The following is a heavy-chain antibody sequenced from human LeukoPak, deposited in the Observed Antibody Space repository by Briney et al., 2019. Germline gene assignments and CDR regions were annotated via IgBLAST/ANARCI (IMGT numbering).Heavy chain of an antibody. CDR3: ARAPITSPFYFDS. CDR2: FNWSGGRT. D-gene: IGHD2-2*01. Sequence: RPGGSLRLSCTAPGFAFDEHGMTWFRWVPGKGLGGVSGFNWSGGRTGYADPLRGRITISRDNAKNSLSLQMDSLRAEDTSLYYCARAPITSPFYFDSWGQGTLVTVSS. J-gene: IGHJ4*02. CDR1: GFAFDEHG. V-gene: IGHV3-20*04.